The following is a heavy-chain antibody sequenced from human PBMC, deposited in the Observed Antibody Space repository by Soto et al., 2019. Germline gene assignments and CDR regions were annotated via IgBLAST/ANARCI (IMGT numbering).Heavy chain of an antibody. V-gene: IGHV1-18*04. Sequence: WASVKVSCKASGYTFTSYGISWVRQAPGQGLEWMGWISANNGNTNYAQKLQGRVTMTTDTSTSTAYMELRSLRSDDTAVYYCARAPPVWGSYRYIYWGQGTLVTVSS. D-gene: IGHD3-16*02. CDR2: ISANNGNT. CDR3: ARAPPVWGSYRYIY. J-gene: IGHJ4*02. CDR1: GYTFTSYG.